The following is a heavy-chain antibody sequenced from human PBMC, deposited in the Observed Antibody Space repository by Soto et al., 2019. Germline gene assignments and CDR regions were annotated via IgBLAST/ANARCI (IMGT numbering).Heavy chain of an antibody. CDR1: GGSISSGGYY. CDR3: ARVTRAAGTFWIDP. D-gene: IGHD6-13*01. Sequence: TSETLSLTCTVSGGSISSGGYYWSWIRQHPGKGLEWIGYIYYSGSTYYNPSLKSRVTISVDTSKNQFSLKLSSVTAADTAVYYCARVTRAAGTFWIDPWGQGTLVTVSS. J-gene: IGHJ5*02. CDR2: IYYSGST. V-gene: IGHV4-31*03.